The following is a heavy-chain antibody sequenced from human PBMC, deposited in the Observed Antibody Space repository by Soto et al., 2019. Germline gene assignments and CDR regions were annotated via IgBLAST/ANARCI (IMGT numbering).Heavy chain of an antibody. CDR1: GFTFSSYG. J-gene: IGHJ6*02. V-gene: IGHV3-30*18. CDR2: ISYDGSNK. CDR3: AKEAYEGQQLVDYYYGMDV. D-gene: IGHD6-13*01. Sequence: GGSLRLSCAASGFTFSSYGMHWVRQAPGKGLEWVAVISYDGSNKYYADSVKGRFTISRDNSKNTLYLQMNSLRAEDTAVYYYAKEAYEGQQLVDYYYGMDVWGQGTTVTVSS.